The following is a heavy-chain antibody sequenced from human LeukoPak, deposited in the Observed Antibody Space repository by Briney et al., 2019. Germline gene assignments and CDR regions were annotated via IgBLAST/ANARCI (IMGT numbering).Heavy chain of an antibody. Sequence: GGSLRLSCAASGFTFSSYSMNWVRQAPGKGLEWVSSISSSSSYIYYADSVKGRFTISRDNAKNSLYLQMNSLRAEDTALYHCARQYYDSSGYSYYYYYMDVWGKGTTVTISS. CDR3: ARQYYDSSGYSYYYYYMDV. D-gene: IGHD3-22*01. J-gene: IGHJ6*03. CDR2: ISSSSSYI. V-gene: IGHV3-21*04. CDR1: GFTFSSYS.